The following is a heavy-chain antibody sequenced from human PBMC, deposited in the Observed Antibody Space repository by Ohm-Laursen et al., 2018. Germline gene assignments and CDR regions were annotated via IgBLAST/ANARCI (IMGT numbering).Heavy chain of an antibody. CDR2: IYHSGST. J-gene: IGHJ4*02. Sequence: TLSLTCAVSGYSISSGYYWGWIRQPPGKGLEWIGSIYHSGSTYYNPSLKSRVTISVDTSKNQFSLKLSSVTAADMAVYYCARVPVYGDPRFDYWGQGTLVTVSS. D-gene: IGHD4-17*01. CDR3: ARVPVYGDPRFDY. CDR1: GYSISSGYY. V-gene: IGHV4-38-2*01.